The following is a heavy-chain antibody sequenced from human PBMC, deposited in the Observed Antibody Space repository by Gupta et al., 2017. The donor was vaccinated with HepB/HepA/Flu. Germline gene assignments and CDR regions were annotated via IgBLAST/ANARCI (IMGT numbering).Heavy chain of an antibody. CDR1: SKSLSGFF. D-gene: IGHD3-22*01. CDR3: ARCPGSGYSWLES. CDR2: IKSVEEA. J-gene: IGHJ5*01. Sequence: GAGLLQPSETLSLTCGVSSKSLSGFFWSWIRLVPGKGLEWIGEIKSVEEAKDHPAFMSRAVLSRDTSKGEVSLKLEYMNDADTAKYYCARCPGSGYSWLESWG. V-gene: IGHV4-34*04.